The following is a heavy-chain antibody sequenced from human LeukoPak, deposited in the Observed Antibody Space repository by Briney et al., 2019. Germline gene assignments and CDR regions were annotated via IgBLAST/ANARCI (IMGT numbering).Heavy chain of an antibody. CDR3: ARGGYCGGDCYFYY. V-gene: IGHV4-61*02. J-gene: IGHJ4*02. CDR2: IYSSGST. CDR1: GGFISSGSYY. D-gene: IGHD2-21*02. Sequence: PSETLSLTCTVSGGFISSGSYYWSWIRQPAGKGLEWIGRIYSSGSTNYNPSLKSRVSISVDTSKNQFSLKLSSVTAADTAVYYCARGGYCGGDCYFYYRGQGTLVTVSS.